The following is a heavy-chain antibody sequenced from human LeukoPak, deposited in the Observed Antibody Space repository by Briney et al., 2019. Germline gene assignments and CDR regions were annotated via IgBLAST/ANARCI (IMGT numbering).Heavy chain of an antibody. D-gene: IGHD2-8*01. CDR2: IYHSGST. CDR3: ARRRLYFNWFDP. CDR1: GGSISSSNW. Sequence: SGTLSLTCAVSGGSISSSNWWSWVRQPPGKGLEWIGEIYHSGSTNYNPSLKSRVTISVDTSKNQFSLKLSSVTAADTAVYYCARRRLYFNWFDPWGQGTLVTVSS. J-gene: IGHJ5*02. V-gene: IGHV4-4*02.